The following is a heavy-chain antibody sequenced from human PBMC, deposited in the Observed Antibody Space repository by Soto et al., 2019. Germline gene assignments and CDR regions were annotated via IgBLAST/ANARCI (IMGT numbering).Heavy chain of an antibody. CDR3: ARDYDSSGYPRYYFDY. CDR2: VSASGLNT. J-gene: IGHJ4*02. V-gene: IGHV3-23*01. Sequence: GGSLRLSCAASGFTFSTYAMAWVRQAPGKGLEWVSGVSASGLNTDYADPVKGRFYISRDNSKNTLYLQMNSLRAEDTAVYYCARDYDSSGYPRYYFDYWGQGTLVTVSS. D-gene: IGHD3-22*01. CDR1: GFTFSTYA.